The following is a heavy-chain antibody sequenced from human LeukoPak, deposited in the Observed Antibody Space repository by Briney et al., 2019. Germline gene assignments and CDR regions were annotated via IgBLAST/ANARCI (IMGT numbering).Heavy chain of an antibody. J-gene: IGHJ6*02. V-gene: IGHV4-59*08. CDR2: IYYSGST. Sequence: PSETPSLTCTVSGGSISRYYWSWIRQSPGKGLEWIGYIYYSGSTSYNPSLKSRVTISVDTSKNQFSLKLSSVTAADTAVYYCARHGTSSYYYYAMDVWGQGAAVTVSS. CDR3: ARHGTSSYYYYAMDV. CDR1: GGSISRYY. D-gene: IGHD1-1*01.